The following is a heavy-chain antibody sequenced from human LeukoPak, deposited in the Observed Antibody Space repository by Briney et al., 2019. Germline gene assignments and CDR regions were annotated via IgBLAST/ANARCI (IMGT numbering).Heavy chain of an antibody. V-gene: IGHV4-59*01. Sequence: SETLSLTCTVSGGSISSYYWSWLRQPPGKGLEWMGYIYYSGSTNYNPSLKSRVTISVDTSKNQFSLKLSSVTAADTAVYYCARAPNAHSWGIVVVPAASYDAFDIWGQGTMVTVSS. CDR2: IYYSGST. CDR3: ARAPNAHSWGIVVVPAASYDAFDI. J-gene: IGHJ3*02. CDR1: GGSISSYY. D-gene: IGHD2-2*01.